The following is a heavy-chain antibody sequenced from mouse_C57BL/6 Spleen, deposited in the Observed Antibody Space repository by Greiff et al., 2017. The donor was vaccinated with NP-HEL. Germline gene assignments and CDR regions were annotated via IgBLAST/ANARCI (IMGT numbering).Heavy chain of an antibody. CDR2: ISYDGSN. J-gene: IGHJ2*01. V-gene: IGHV3-6*01. CDR3: ARERDEDFDY. Sequence: ESGPGLVKPSQSLSLTCSVTGYSITSGYYWNWIRQFPGNKLEWMGYISYDGSNNYNPSLKNRISITLDTSKNQFFLKLNSVTTEYTATYYCARERDEDFDYWGQGTTLTVSS. CDR1: GYSITSGYY. D-gene: IGHD3-3*01.